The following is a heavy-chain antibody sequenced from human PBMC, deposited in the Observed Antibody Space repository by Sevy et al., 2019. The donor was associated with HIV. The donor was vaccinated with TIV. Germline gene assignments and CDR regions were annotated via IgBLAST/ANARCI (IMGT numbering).Heavy chain of an antibody. D-gene: IGHD1-26*01. CDR1: GYTFTRYF. CDR3: AGAPSGRQGPGQYFQY. CDR2: ISAFNGDT. Sequence: ASVKVSCKASGYTFTRYFITWVRQAPGQGLEWMGRISAFNGDTSYAPKLQGRVTMTTDTSTSTAYMELRSLRSDDTALYYCAGAPSGRQGPGQYFQYWGQGTLVTVSS. V-gene: IGHV1-18*01. J-gene: IGHJ1*01.